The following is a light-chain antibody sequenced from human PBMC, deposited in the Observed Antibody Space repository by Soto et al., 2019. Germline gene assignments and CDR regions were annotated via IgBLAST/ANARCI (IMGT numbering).Light chain of an antibody. CDR2: GAS. J-gene: IGKJ1*01. CDR3: QQYGNSRGT. Sequence: DIVLTQSPGTLSLSPGDRATLSCRASQSVSTSYLAWYQQKPGQAPRLLIYGASSRATGIPDRFSGSGSGTDFTLTIIGLEPEDFAVYYCQQYGNSRGTFGQGTKVEIK. V-gene: IGKV3-20*01. CDR1: QSVSTSY.